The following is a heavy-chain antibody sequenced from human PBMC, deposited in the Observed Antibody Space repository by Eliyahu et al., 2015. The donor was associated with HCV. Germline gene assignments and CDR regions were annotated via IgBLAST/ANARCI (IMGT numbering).Heavy chain of an antibody. CDR3: ARAPRDF. CDR1: GFXFSAXW. V-gene: IGHV3-7*01. Sequence: EVHLVESGGGLVQPGGSLXLSXAASGFXFSAXWMXXVRQAPGKGLEWVANIKEDGSEKIYVDSVRGRFTISRDNAKNSLYLQMNSLRVEDTAVYYCARAPRDFWGQGTLVTVSS. CDR2: IKEDGSEK. J-gene: IGHJ4*02.